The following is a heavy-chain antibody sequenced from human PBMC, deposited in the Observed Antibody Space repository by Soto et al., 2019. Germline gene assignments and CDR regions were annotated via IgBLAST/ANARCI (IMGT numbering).Heavy chain of an antibody. Sequence: QVQVVESGGGVDQRGRSLRLSCAASGFTFSSFGMHWVRQAPGKGLEWVSLIWYDGSKKSYGDSVKGRFTISRDNSRNTVYLQMNSLRADDTAVYYCARDASYYSLWSGYYPSRNGMDVSGQGTTVTVSS. CDR2: IWYDGSKK. J-gene: IGHJ6*02. CDR1: GFTFSSFG. V-gene: IGHV3-33*01. D-gene: IGHD3-3*01. CDR3: ARDASYYSLWSGYYPSRNGMDV.